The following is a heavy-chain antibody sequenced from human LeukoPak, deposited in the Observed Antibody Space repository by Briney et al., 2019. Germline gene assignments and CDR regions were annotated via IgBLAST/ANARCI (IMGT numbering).Heavy chain of an antibody. Sequence: PSETLSLTCTVSGGSISSYYWSWIRQPPGKGLEWIGYIYYSGSTNYNPSLKSRVTISVDTFKNQFSLKLSSVTAADTAVYYCARGGGRGGYSYGAFDYWGQGTLVTVSS. J-gene: IGHJ4*02. D-gene: IGHD5-18*01. V-gene: IGHV4-59*01. CDR2: IYYSGST. CDR1: GGSISSYY. CDR3: ARGGGRGGYSYGAFDY.